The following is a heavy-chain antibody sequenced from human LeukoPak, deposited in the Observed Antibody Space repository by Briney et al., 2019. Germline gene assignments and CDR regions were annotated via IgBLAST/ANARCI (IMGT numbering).Heavy chain of an antibody. D-gene: IGHD1-26*01. J-gene: IGHJ4*02. V-gene: IGHV3-7*03. CDR1: GFTFSNHW. Sequence: PGGSLRLSCAASGFTFSNHWMTWVRQAPGKGLEWVANIKEDGSEIYYVDSVKGRFTISRDNSKNSLYLQMNSLRAEDTAVYYCARSQTGGTFDYWGQGALVTVSS. CDR2: IKEDGSEI. CDR3: ARSQTGGTFDY.